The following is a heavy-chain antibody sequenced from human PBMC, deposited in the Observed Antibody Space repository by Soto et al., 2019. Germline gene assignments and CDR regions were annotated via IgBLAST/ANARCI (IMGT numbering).Heavy chain of an antibody. CDR3: ARDPSTYYDLWSYNNHPYFQH. CDR2: IIPIFGTA. V-gene: IGHV1-69*13. Sequence: SVKVSCKASGGTFSSYAISWVRQAPGQGLEWMGGIIPIFGTANYAQKFQGRVTITADESTSTAYMELSSLRSEDTAVYYCARDPSTYYDLWSYNNHPYFQHWGQGTLVTVSS. CDR1: GGTFSSYA. D-gene: IGHD3-3*01. J-gene: IGHJ1*01.